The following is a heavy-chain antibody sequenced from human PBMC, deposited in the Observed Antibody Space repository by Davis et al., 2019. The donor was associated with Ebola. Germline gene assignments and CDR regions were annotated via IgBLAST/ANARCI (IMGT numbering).Heavy chain of an antibody. CDR3: TRALGS. Sequence: AASVKVSCKASGYTFTCCEINWVRQATGQGLEWMGWMNPKSGNTGYAQKFQGRITMTRDTSTSTVYMELSSLTSEDTAMYYCTRALGSWGQGTLVTVPP. V-gene: IGHV1-8*01. CDR1: GYTFTCCE. CDR2: MNPKSGNT. J-gene: IGHJ5*02. D-gene: IGHD7-27*01.